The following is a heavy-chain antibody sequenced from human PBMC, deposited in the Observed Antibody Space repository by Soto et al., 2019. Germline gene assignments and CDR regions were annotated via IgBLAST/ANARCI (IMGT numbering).Heavy chain of an antibody. CDR1: GFTFNGFW. CDR2: IKPDGSDK. Sequence: GGSLRLSCAASGFTFNGFWMSWVRQAPGKGLEWVANIKPDGSDKYYMDSVKGRFTISRDNAKNSLYLQMNSLRAEDTAVYYCVRGGGGVDYWGQGTLVTVSS. J-gene: IGHJ4*02. V-gene: IGHV3-7*01. D-gene: IGHD3-10*01. CDR3: VRGGGGVDY.